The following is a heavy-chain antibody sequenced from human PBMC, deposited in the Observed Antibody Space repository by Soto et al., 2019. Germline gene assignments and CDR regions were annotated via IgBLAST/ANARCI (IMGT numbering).Heavy chain of an antibody. CDR2: ISYDGSNK. D-gene: IGHD3-22*01. J-gene: IGHJ1*01. V-gene: IGHV3-30*18. Sequence: QVQLVESGGGVVQPGRSLRLSCAASGFTFSSYGMHWVRQAPGKGLEWVAVISYDGSNKYYADSVKGRFTISRDNSKNTLYRQMNSLTAEDTAVYYCAKDRGPPYYDSSEWPWGQGTLVTVSS. CDR1: GFTFSSYG. CDR3: AKDRGPPYYDSSEWP.